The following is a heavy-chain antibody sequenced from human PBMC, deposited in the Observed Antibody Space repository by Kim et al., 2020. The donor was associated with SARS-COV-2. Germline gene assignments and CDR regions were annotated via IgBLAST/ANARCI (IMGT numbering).Heavy chain of an antibody. D-gene: IGHD5-12*01. J-gene: IGHJ3*01. CDR3: ARQAWNAFDY. V-gene: IGHV6-1*01. Sequence: WYNNSAISVKSRISITADTSKNQLSLQLNSVTPDDTAVYYCARQAWNAFDYWGQGTVVTVSS. CDR2: WYN.